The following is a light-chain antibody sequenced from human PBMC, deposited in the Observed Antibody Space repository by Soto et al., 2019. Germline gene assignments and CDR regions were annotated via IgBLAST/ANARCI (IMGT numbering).Light chain of an antibody. V-gene: IGKV1-5*01. CDR1: QSMSTW. CDR3: QQYDNYPIT. J-gene: IGKJ4*01. Sequence: DIQMTQSPSTLSASVGDRVTITCRASQSMSTWLAWYQQKPGKAPSLLIYDASSLKSGVPSRFSGSGSGTEFTLTINSLQPDDFATYFCQQYDNYPITFGGGTKVEIK. CDR2: DAS.